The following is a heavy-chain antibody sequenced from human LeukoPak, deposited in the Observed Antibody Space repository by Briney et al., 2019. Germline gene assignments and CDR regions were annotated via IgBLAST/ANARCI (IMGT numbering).Heavy chain of an antibody. CDR2: ISNSDFST. CDR3: ARVESSSSGAPDY. V-gene: IGHV3-21*01. CDR1: GFTVSSNY. J-gene: IGHJ4*02. D-gene: IGHD6-6*01. Sequence: PGGSLRLSCAASGFTVSSNYMSWVRQAPGKGLEWVSTISNSDFSTYYADSVKGRFTIYRDNAKNSLYLQMNSLRAEDTAVYYCARVESSSSGAPDYWGQGTLVTVSS.